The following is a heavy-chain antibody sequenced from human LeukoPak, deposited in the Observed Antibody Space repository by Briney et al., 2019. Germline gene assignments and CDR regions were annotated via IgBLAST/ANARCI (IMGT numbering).Heavy chain of an antibody. Sequence: GGSLRLSCAASGFIFSDYGMYWVRQAPGKGLEWLAVTSYDGSNSYYADSVKGRFTIARDNSKNTLNLQMNSLRAEDTAVYYCARGYSSSSEGSFDYWGQGTLVTVSS. D-gene: IGHD6-6*01. CDR2: TSYDGSNS. J-gene: IGHJ4*02. CDR1: GFIFSDYG. CDR3: ARGYSSSSEGSFDY. V-gene: IGHV3-33*01.